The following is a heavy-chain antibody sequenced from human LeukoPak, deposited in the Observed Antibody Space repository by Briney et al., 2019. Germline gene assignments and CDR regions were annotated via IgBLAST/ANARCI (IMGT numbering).Heavy chain of an antibody. V-gene: IGHV3-33*01. D-gene: IGHD6-19*01. CDR3: ARSTMYSSGWYYFDY. Sequence: QVQLVEPGGGVVQPGRSLRLSCAASGFTFSSYGMHWVRQAPGKGLGWVAVIWYDGSNKYYADSVKGRFTISRDNSKNTLYLQMNSLRAEDTAVYYCARSTMYSSGWYYFDYWGQGTLVTVSS. J-gene: IGHJ4*02. CDR1: GFTFSSYG. CDR2: IWYDGSNK.